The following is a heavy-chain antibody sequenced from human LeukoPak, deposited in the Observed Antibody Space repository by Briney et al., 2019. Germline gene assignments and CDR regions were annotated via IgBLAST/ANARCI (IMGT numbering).Heavy chain of an antibody. CDR2: ISYDGSNK. CDR3: ARDGKYGSGSYWFDY. J-gene: IGHJ4*02. CDR1: GFTFSSYA. Sequence: GGSLRLSCAASGFTFSSYAMHWVRQAPGKGLEWVAVISYDGSNKYYADSVKGRFTISRDNSKNTLYLQMNSLRAEDTVVYYCARDGKYGSGSYWFDYWGQGTLVTVSS. V-gene: IGHV3-30*01. D-gene: IGHD3-10*01.